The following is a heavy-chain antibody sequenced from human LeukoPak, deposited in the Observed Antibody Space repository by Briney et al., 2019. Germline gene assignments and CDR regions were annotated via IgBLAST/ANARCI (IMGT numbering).Heavy chain of an antibody. V-gene: IGHV4-39*07. D-gene: IGHD3-10*01. CDR2: IYYSGTT. CDR3: TRELIGSQDY. J-gene: IGHJ4*02. CDR1: GGSISTSTYY. Sequence: PSQTLSLTSTVSGGSISTSTYYWGWIRQPPGKGLGWVGSIYYSGTTYYNPSLKSRVTISVDTSKNQFSLKLCSVTAADTAVYYCTRELIGSQDYWGQGTLVTVSS.